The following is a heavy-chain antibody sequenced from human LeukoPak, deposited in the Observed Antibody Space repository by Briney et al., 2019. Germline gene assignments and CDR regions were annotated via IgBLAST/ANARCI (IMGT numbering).Heavy chain of an antibody. D-gene: IGHD3-22*01. CDR1: GFTFSQAW. CDR2: IKSNADDGTT. V-gene: IGHV3-15*01. Sequence: GGSLRLSCAASGFTFSQAWMSWVRQAAGKGLEWRGRIKSNADDGTTDYAAPMRGRISISRDDSQNTLYLQLNSLKTEDTAVYYCSTYRWQYDSSGDDYWGQGTLVTVSS. CDR3: STYRWQYDSSGDDY. J-gene: IGHJ4*02.